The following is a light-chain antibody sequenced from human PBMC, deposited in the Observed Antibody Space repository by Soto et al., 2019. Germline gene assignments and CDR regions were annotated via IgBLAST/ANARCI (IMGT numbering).Light chain of an antibody. J-gene: IGKJ1*01. CDR3: QQYFSAPDT. V-gene: IGKV1-27*01. CDR2: AAS. CDR1: QAIRNY. Sequence: DIQMTQSPSSLSASVGDRVTITCRASQAIRNYLAWYQQEPGKVPKLSIYAASTLQLGVPSRFSGSASGTDFTLTISSLQPEDVATYYCQQYFSAPDTFGQGTNVEIK.